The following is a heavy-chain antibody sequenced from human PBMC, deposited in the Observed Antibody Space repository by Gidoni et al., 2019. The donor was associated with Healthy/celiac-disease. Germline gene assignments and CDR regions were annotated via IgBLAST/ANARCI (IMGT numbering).Heavy chain of an antibody. CDR1: GFTFSSYG. CDR3: AKVTGYDSSGPFDY. J-gene: IGHJ4*02. V-gene: IGHV3-30*18. D-gene: IGHD3-22*01. CDR2: ISYDGSNK. Sequence: QVQLVESGGGVVQPGRSLRLSCAASGFTFSSYGMHWVRQAPGKGLEWVAVISYDGSNKYYADSVKGRFTISRDNSKNTLYLQMNSLRAEDTAVYYCAKVTGYDSSGPFDYWGQGTLVTVSS.